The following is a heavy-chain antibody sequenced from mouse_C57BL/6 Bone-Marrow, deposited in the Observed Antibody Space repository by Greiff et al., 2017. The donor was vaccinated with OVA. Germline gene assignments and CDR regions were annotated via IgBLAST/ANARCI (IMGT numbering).Heavy chain of an antibody. Sequence: VQLKQSGAELVRPGASVTLSCKASGYTFTDYEMPWVKQTPVHGLEWIGAIDPETGGTAYNQKFKGKAILTADKSSSTAYMELRSLTSEDSAVYYCTYYSNYEGNFDYWGQGTTLTVSS. CDR2: IDPETGGT. CDR3: TYYSNYEGNFDY. J-gene: IGHJ2*01. V-gene: IGHV1-15*01. D-gene: IGHD2-5*01. CDR1: GYTFTDYE.